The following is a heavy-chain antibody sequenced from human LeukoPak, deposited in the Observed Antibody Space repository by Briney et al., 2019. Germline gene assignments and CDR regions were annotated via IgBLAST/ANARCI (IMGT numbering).Heavy chain of an antibody. CDR1: GFTFSRYA. CDR2: ISSSSSYI. CDR3: ASTMTNWGDY. D-gene: IGHD3-22*01. V-gene: IGHV3-21*01. J-gene: IGHJ4*01. Sequence: PGGSLRLSCAASGFTFSRYAMSWGRQAPGKWLEWGSSISSSSSYIYYADSVKGRFTISRDNAKNSLYLQMNSLRAEDTAVYYCASTMTNWGDYWGQGTLVTVSS.